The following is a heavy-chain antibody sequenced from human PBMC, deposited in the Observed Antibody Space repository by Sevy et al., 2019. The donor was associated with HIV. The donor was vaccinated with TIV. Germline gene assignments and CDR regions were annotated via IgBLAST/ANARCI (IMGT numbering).Heavy chain of an antibody. CDR3: ARDTVGATDY. V-gene: IGHV3-30-3*01. J-gene: IGHJ4*02. CDR1: GFTFSSYA. D-gene: IGHD1-26*01. CDR2: ISYDGSNK. Sequence: GGSLRLSCAASGFTFSSYAMHWVRQAPGKGLEWGAVISYDGSNKYYADSVKGRFTISRDNSKNTLYLQMNSLRAEDTAVYYCARDTVGATDYWGQGTLVTVSS.